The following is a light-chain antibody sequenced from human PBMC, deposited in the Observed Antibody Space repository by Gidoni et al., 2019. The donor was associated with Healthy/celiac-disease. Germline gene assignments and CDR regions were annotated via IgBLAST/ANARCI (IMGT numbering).Light chain of an antibody. CDR2: AAS. CDR1: QGISSY. CDR3: QQYYSYPLLT. J-gene: IGKJ4*01. V-gene: IGKV1-8*01. Sequence: AIRMTQSPSSFSASTGDRVTITCRASQGISSYLAWYQQKPGKAPKLLIYAASTLQSGVPSRFSGSVSGTDFTLTISCLQSEDFATYYCQQYYSYPLLTFXGXTKVEIK.